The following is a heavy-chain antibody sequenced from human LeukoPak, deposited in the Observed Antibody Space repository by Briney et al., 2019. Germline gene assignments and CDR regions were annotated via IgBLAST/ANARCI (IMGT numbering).Heavy chain of an antibody. CDR3: ARLRRNLDAFDI. Sequence: GRSLRLSCAASGSMIHNFAMHWVRQAPGKGLEWVSGISWNSGRIGYADSVKGRFTISRDNAKNSVYLQMNSLRAEDTAVYYCARLRRNLDAFDIWGQGTMVTVSS. V-gene: IGHV3-9*01. CDR1: GSMIHNFA. D-gene: IGHD2-21*02. J-gene: IGHJ3*02. CDR2: ISWNSGRI.